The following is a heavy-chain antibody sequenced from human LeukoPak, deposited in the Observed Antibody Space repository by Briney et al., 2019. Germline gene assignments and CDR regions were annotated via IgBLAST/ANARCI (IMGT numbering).Heavy chain of an antibody. CDR1: GFTFSSYA. CDR3: ARQLPQSPDAFDI. CDR2: ISSSGSTI. V-gene: IGHV3-21*04. Sequence: PGGSLRLSCAASGFTFSSYAMSWVRQAPGKGLEWVSAISSSGSTIYYADSVKGRFTISRDNAKNSLYLQMNSLRAEDTAVYYCARQLPQSPDAFDIWGQGTMVTVSS. D-gene: IGHD1-1*01. J-gene: IGHJ3*02.